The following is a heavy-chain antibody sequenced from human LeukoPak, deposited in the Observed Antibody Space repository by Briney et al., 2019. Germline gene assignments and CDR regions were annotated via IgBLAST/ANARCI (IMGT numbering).Heavy chain of an antibody. CDR3: ARSRVETDIVVVPAARPRLYYYYSMDV. D-gene: IGHD2-2*02. J-gene: IGHJ6*03. Sequence: SETLSLTCTVSGGSISSYYWSWIRQPAGKGLEWVGRIYTSGNNNYNPSLKSRVTMSVDTSKDQFSLKLSSVTAADTAVYYCARSRVETDIVVVPAARPRLYYYYSMDVGDKGPTVTVSS. V-gene: IGHV4-4*07. CDR1: GGSISSYY. CDR2: IYTSGNN.